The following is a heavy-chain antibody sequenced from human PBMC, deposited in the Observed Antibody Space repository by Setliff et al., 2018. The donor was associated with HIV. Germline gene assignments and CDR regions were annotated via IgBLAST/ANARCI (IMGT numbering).Heavy chain of an antibody. CDR3: AKDLGVSYYNFWSSTTCFDN. CDR1: GFTFSSYG. V-gene: IGHV3-33*03. J-gene: IGHJ4*02. CDR2: IWYDGSNK. D-gene: IGHD3-3*01. Sequence: PGGSLRLSCAASGFTFSSYGMHWVRQAPGKGLEWVAVIWYDGSNKYYADSVKGRFTLSRDNSKNTLYLQMSSLRAEDTAVYYCAKDLGVSYYNFWSSTTCFDNWGQGTLVTVSS.